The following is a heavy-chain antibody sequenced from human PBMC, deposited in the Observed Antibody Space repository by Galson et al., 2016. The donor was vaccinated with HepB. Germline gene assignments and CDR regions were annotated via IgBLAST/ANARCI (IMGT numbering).Heavy chain of an antibody. CDR1: GITFSRYW. Sequence: SLRLSCAASGITFSRYWMHWVRQAPGKGLVWVSRVNSDGGSTTYADSVKGRFTITRDNAKNMLYLQMNSPRAGDTAVYYCAGSIGATAPFDYWGQGTLVTVSS. V-gene: IGHV3-74*01. J-gene: IGHJ4*02. CDR3: AGSIGATAPFDY. CDR2: VNSDGGST. D-gene: IGHD6-13*01.